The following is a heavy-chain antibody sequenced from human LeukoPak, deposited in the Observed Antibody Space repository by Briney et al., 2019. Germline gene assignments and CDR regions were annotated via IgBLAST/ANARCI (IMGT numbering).Heavy chain of an antibody. D-gene: IGHD5-18*01. CDR2: IYYSGST. CDR3: ARGKHRGYSYGPFDY. Sequence: SETLSLTCTVSGGSISSSSYYWGWIRQPPGKGLEWIGSIYYSGSTYYNPSLKSRVTISVDTSKNQFSLKLSSVTAADTAVYYCARGKHRGYSYGPFDYWGQGTLVTVSS. CDR1: GGSISSSSYY. V-gene: IGHV4-39*07. J-gene: IGHJ4*02.